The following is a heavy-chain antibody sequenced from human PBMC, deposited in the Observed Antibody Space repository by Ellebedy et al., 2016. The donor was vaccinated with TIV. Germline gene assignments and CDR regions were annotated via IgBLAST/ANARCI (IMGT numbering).Heavy chain of an antibody. Sequence: PGGSLRLSCAASGFTVSSNYMSWVRQAPGKGLEWVSVIYSGGSTYYADSVKGRFTISRHNSKNTLYLQMNSLRAEDTAVYYCARESMVRGAIYLPRYFDLWGRGTLVTVSS. D-gene: IGHD3-10*01. CDR2: IYSGGST. CDR1: GFTVSSNY. CDR3: ARESMVRGAIYLPRYFDL. V-gene: IGHV3-53*04. J-gene: IGHJ2*01.